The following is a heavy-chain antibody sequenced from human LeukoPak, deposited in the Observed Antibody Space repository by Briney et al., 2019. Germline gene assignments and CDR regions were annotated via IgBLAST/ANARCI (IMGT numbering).Heavy chain of an antibody. J-gene: IGHJ4*02. CDR1: GYTFTGYY. CDR2: INPNSGGT. D-gene: IGHD3-10*01. CDR3: ARSTMVRGVMTNYYFDY. V-gene: IGHV1-2*02. Sequence: GASVKVSCKASGYTFTGYYMHWVRQAPGQGLEWMGWINPNSGGTNYAQKFQGRVTMTRDTSISTAYMELSRLRSDDTAVYYCARSTMVRGVMTNYYFDYWGQGTLVTVSS.